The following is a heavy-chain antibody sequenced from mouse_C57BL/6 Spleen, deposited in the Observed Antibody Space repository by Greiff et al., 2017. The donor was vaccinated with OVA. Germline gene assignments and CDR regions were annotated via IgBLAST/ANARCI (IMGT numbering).Heavy chain of an antibody. Sequence: QVQLQQPGAELVKPGASVKMSCKASGYTFTSYWITWVKQRPGQGLEWIGDIYPGSGSTNYNEKFKSKATLTVDTSSSTAYMQLSSLTSEDSAVYYCAREGGYDYGTVYYCDYWGQGTTLTVSS. J-gene: IGHJ2*01. CDR1: GYTFTSYW. CDR2: IYPGSGST. V-gene: IGHV1-55*01. CDR3: AREGGYDYGTVYYCDY. D-gene: IGHD2-4*01.